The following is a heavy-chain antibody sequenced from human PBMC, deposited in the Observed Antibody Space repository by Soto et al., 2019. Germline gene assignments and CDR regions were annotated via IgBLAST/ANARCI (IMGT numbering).Heavy chain of an antibody. Sequence: PSETLSLTCAVYGGSFSGYYWSWIRQPPGKGLEWIGEINHSGSTNYNPSLKSRVTISVDTSKNQFSLKLSSVTAADTAVNYCARRTRTTVTKENWFDPWGQGTLVTVYS. V-gene: IGHV4-34*01. J-gene: IGHJ5*02. CDR3: ARRTRTTVTKENWFDP. CDR1: GGSFSGYY. CDR2: INHSGST. D-gene: IGHD4-17*01.